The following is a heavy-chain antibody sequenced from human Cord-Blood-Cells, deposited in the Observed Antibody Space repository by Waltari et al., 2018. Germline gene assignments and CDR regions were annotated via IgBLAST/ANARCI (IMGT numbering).Heavy chain of an antibody. CDR1: GYTFTSYY. CDR2: INPSGGST. J-gene: IGHJ4*02. Sequence: QVQLVQSGAEVKKPGASVMVSCKASGYTFTSYYMHWVRQAPGQGLEWMGIINPSGGSTSYAQKFQGRVTMTRDTSTSTVYMELSSLRSEDTAVYYCARSRRSRVKDYWGQGTLVTVSS. CDR3: ARSRRSRVKDY. D-gene: IGHD2-21*01. V-gene: IGHV1-46*01.